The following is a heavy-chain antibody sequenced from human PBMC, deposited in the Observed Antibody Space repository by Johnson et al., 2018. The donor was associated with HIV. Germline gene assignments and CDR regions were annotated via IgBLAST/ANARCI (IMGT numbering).Heavy chain of an antibody. CDR3: AKGDKMATITSRYDAFDI. V-gene: IGHV3-20*04. D-gene: IGHD5-24*01. Sequence: MMLVESGGDVVRPGGSLRISCVASGFKLYEYDVSWVRQVPGKGLEWVSGINWNGGSTGYADSVKGRFTISRDNAKNSLYLQMSSLRAEDTAVYYCAKGDKMATITSRYDAFDIWGQGTMVTVSS. CDR1: GFKLYEYD. J-gene: IGHJ3*02. CDR2: INWNGGST.